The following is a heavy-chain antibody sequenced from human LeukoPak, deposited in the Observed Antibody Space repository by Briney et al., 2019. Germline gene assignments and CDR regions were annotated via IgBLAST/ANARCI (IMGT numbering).Heavy chain of an antibody. J-gene: IGHJ4*02. Sequence: SETLSLTCAVYGGSFSGYYWSWIRQPPGKGLEWIGEINHSGSTNYNPSLKSRVTISVDTSKNQFSLKLSSVTAADTAVYYCARGQRDSSSDYWGQGTLVTVSS. V-gene: IGHV4-34*01. CDR3: ARGQRDSSSDY. CDR1: GGSFSGYY. CDR2: INHSGST. D-gene: IGHD2-21*01.